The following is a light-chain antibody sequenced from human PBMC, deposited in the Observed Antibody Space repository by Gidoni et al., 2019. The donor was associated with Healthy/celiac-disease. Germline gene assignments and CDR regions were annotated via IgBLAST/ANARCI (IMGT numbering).Light chain of an antibody. CDR1: PIVSSN. J-gene: IGKJ1*01. CDR3: QQYNNWPQGT. Sequence: ETVMTQSPATLSVSPGERATLSCRASPIVSSNLAWYQQKPGQAPRLLVYGASTRATGIPARFSGSGSGTEFSLTISSLQSEDFAVYYGQQYNNWPQGTFGQGTKVEIK. CDR2: GAS. V-gene: IGKV3-15*01.